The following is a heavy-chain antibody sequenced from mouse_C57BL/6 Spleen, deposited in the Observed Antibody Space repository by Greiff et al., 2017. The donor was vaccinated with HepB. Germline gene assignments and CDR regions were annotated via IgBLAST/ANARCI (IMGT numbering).Heavy chain of an antibody. Sequence: QVQLQQSGPGLVQPSQRLSITCTVSGFSLTSYGVHWVRQSPGKGLEWLGVIWRGGSTDYNAAFMSRLSITKDNSKSQVFFKMNSLQADDTAIYYCAKGGDYDRAWFAYWGQGTLVTVSA. D-gene: IGHD2-4*01. J-gene: IGHJ3*01. CDR1: GFSLTSYG. CDR3: AKGGDYDRAWFAY. V-gene: IGHV2-5*01. CDR2: IWRGGST.